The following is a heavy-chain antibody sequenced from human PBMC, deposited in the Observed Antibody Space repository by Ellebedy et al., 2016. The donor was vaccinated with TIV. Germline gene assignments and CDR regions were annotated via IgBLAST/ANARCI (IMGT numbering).Heavy chain of an antibody. CDR2: IEWNSGSI. V-gene: IGHV3-9*01. CDR3: AGLDYGVDV. Sequence: SLKISCAASGFTFSSYSMNWVRQAPGKGLEWVSGIEWNSGSIGYADSVKGRFTISRDNAKNSLYLQMSSLRAEDTAVYYCAGLDYGVDVWGQGTTVTVSS. J-gene: IGHJ6*02. CDR1: GFTFSSYS. D-gene: IGHD3-16*01.